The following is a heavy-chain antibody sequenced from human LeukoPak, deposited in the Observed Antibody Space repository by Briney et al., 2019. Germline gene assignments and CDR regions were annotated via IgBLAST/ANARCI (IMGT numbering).Heavy chain of an antibody. D-gene: IGHD1-26*01. CDR3: ARAGIVGATYAFDI. Sequence: PSETLSLTCTVSGGSISSYYWSWIRQPAGKGLEWIGRIYTSGSTNYNPSLKSRVTMSVDTSKNQFSLKLSSVTAADTAVCYCARAGIVGATYAFDIWGQGTMVTVSS. CDR1: GGSISSYY. V-gene: IGHV4-4*07. CDR2: IYTSGST. J-gene: IGHJ3*02.